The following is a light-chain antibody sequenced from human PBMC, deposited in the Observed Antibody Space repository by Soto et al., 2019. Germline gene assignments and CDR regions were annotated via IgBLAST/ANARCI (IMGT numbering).Light chain of an antibody. Sequence: DIVLTQSPATLSLSPGERATLSCRTSQSVFSYLAWYQQKPGQAPRLLIYDASNRAPGIPARFSGSGSGTDFTLTTSSLEPEDFAVYYCQQRGNWPITFGQGTRLEIE. CDR2: DAS. V-gene: IGKV3-11*01. CDR1: QSVFSY. J-gene: IGKJ5*01. CDR3: QQRGNWPIT.